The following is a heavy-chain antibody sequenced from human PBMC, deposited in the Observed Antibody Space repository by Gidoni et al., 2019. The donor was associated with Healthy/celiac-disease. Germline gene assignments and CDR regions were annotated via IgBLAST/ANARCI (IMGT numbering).Heavy chain of an antibody. CDR3: ARDHSSSPPYYYGMDV. D-gene: IGHD6-6*01. J-gene: IGHJ6*02. CDR1: GYTFTSSG. Sequence: QVQLVQSGAEVKKPGASVQVSCKASGYTFTSSGISWVRQAPGQGLEWMGWISAYNGNTNYAQKLQGRVTMTTDTSTSTAYMELRSLRSDDTAVYYCARDHSSSPPYYYGMDVWGQGTTVTVSS. V-gene: IGHV1-18*01. CDR2: ISAYNGNT.